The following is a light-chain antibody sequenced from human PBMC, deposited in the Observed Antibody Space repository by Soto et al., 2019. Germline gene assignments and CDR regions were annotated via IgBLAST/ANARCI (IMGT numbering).Light chain of an antibody. Sequence: DIPMTQYPSSLSASVGDRVTITCRASQSITYWLAWYQQKPGRAPKLLIYDVFNLQSGVPSRFSGSGSGTEFTLTISSLQPYDSATYYCQQYHSFSFTFGQGTKLEIK. CDR3: QQYHSFSFT. V-gene: IGKV1-5*01. CDR1: QSITYW. J-gene: IGKJ2*01. CDR2: DVF.